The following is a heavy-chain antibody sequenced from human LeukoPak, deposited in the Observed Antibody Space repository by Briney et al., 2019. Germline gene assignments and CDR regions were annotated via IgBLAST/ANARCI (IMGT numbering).Heavy chain of an antibody. CDR2: ISSSSSTI. J-gene: IGHJ4*02. Sequence: GGSLRLSCAASGFTFSIYSMNWVRQAPGKGLEWVSYISSSSSTIHYADSVKGRFTISRDNAKNSLYLQMNSLRAEDTAVYYCAKDLPYSGSYYPILFDYWGQGTLVTVSS. D-gene: IGHD1-26*01. V-gene: IGHV3-48*01. CDR1: GFTFSIYS. CDR3: AKDLPYSGSYYPILFDY.